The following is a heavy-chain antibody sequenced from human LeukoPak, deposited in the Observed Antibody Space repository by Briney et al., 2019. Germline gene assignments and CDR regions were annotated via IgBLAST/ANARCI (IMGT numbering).Heavy chain of an antibody. Sequence: GGSLRLSCVASGFTLSTYGMHWVRQAPGKGLEWVAVISYDGSNIYYGDSVKGRFTISRDNSKNTLYMQMNSLRAEDTALYYCAKENPHNDYWGQGTLVTVSS. CDR1: GFTLSTYG. J-gene: IGHJ4*02. CDR3: AKENPHNDY. V-gene: IGHV3-30*18. CDR2: ISYDGSNI.